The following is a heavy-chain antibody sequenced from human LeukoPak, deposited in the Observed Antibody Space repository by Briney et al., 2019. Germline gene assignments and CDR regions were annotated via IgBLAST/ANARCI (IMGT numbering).Heavy chain of an antibody. CDR1: GGTFSSYA. CDR3: AIGPAEIRSGWYYYYYYMDV. J-gene: IGHJ6*03. CDR2: IIPIFGTA. Sequence: ASVKVSCKASGGTFSSYAISWVRQAPGQGLEWMGRIIPIFGTANYAQKFQGRVTITTDESTSTAYMEPSSLRSEDTAVYYCAIGPAEIRSGWYYYYYYMDVWGKGTTVTVSS. V-gene: IGHV1-69*05. D-gene: IGHD6-19*01.